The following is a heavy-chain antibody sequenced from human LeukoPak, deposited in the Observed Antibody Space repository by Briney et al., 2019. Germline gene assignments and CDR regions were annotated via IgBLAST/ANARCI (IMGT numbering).Heavy chain of an antibody. CDR3: ARHALIAVAAPYYFDY. CDR1: GGSISSSSYY. D-gene: IGHD6-19*01. Sequence: SETLSLTCTVSGGSISSSSYYWGWIRQPPGKGLEWIGSIYYSGSTYYNPSLKSRVTISVDTSKNQFSLKLSSVTAADTAVYYCARHALIAVAAPYYFDYWGQGTLVTVSS. J-gene: IGHJ4*02. CDR2: IYYSGST. V-gene: IGHV4-39*07.